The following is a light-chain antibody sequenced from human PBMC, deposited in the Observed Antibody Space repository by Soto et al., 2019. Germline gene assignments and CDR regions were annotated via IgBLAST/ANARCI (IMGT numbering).Light chain of an antibody. CDR1: QSVSSY. V-gene: IGKV3-15*01. CDR2: GAS. J-gene: IGKJ4*01. CDR3: QQYSKWPLT. Sequence: EIVMTQSPATLSVSPGERATLSCRASQSVSSYLAWYQQKPGKAPRLLIYGASTRATGIPARFSGSGSGTEFILTISSLQSEDFAVYYCQQYSKWPLTFGGGTKVEIK.